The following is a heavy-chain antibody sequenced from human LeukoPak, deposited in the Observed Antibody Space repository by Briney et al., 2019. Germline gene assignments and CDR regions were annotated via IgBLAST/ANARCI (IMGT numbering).Heavy chain of an antibody. Sequence: ASVKVSCKASGYTFTGYYMHWVRQAPGQGLEWMGWINPNSGGTNYEQKFQGRVTMTRDTSISTAYIELSRMRSDDTDVYYCARDAGYCSSTSCYSAAISYYFDYWGKGTLVTVSS. D-gene: IGHD2-2*01. V-gene: IGHV1-2*02. J-gene: IGHJ4*02. CDR1: GYTFTGYY. CDR3: ARDAGYCSSTSCYSAAISYYFDY. CDR2: INPNSGGT.